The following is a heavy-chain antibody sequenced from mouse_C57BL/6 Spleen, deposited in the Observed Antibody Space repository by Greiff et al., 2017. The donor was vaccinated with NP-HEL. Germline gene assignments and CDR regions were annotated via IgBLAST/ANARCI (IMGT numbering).Heavy chain of an antibody. CDR1: GYSINSGYY. J-gene: IGHJ3*01. CDR3: AMPGDGYSGFAY. V-gene: IGHV3-6*01. D-gene: IGHD2-3*01. Sequence: ESGPGLVKPSQSLSLTCSVTGYSINSGYYWNWIRQFPGNKLEWMGYISYDGRNNYNPSLKTRIPIPRDTSKNQFFLKLNAVTTEDTATYCCAMPGDGYSGFAYWGQGTLVTVSA. CDR2: ISYDGRN.